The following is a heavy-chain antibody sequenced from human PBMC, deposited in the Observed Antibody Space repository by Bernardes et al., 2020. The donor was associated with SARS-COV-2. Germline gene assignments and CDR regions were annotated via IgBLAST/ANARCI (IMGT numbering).Heavy chain of an antibody. CDR3: ARDKAAAPGTVYWYFDL. D-gene: IGHD6-13*01. Sequence: GVSLRLSCAASGFTFKNYGVNWVRQAPGKGLEWVTFISYDGSTKYYADSVKGRFTISRDNSMETLSLQMDSLRTEDTAVYYCARDKAAAPGTVYWYFDLWGRGTLVTVSS. CDR2: ISYDGSTK. J-gene: IGHJ2*01. CDR1: GFTFKNYG. V-gene: IGHV3-30*01.